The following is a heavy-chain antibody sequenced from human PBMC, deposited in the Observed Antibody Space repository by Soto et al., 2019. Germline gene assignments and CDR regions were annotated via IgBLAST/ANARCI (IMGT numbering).Heavy chain of an antibody. CDR3: ARGLGRTIFWYFDY. CDR1: GGSISSYY. D-gene: IGHD3-9*01. V-gene: IGHV4-59*08. Sequence: KPSETLSLTCTVSGGSISSYYWSWIRQPPGKGLEWIGYIYYSGSTNYNPSLKSRVTISVDTSKNQFSLKLSSVTAADTAVYYCARGLGRTIFWYFDYWGQGTLVTVSS. J-gene: IGHJ4*02. CDR2: IYYSGST.